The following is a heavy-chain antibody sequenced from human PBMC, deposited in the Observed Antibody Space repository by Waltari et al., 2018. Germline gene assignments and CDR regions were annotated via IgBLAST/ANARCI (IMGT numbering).Heavy chain of an antibody. D-gene: IGHD1-26*01. V-gene: IGHV1-3*02. CDR2: SNTGNGYT. J-gene: IGHJ6*03. Sequence: QVQLVQSGAEVKKPGASVKVSCKASGYTFSSYAMHWVRQAPGQRLEWMGWSNTGNGYTKYSQEFQGRVTITRDTSASTAYMELSSLRSEDTAVYYCARSIGSYSMDVWGQGTTVTVAS. CDR3: ARSIGSYSMDV. CDR1: GYTFSSYA.